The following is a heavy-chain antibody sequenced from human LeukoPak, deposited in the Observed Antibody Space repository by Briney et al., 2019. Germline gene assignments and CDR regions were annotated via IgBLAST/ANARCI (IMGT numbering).Heavy chain of an antibody. D-gene: IGHD4-17*01. Sequence: GGSLRLSCAASGFTFSSYAMSWVRQAPGKGLEWVSAISGSGGSTYYADSVKGRFTISRDNSKNTLYLQMNSLRAEDTAVHYCAKDPHGAKTFDYWGQGTLVTVSS. CDR2: ISGSGGST. CDR3: AKDPHGAKTFDY. V-gene: IGHV3-23*01. J-gene: IGHJ4*02. CDR1: GFTFSSYA.